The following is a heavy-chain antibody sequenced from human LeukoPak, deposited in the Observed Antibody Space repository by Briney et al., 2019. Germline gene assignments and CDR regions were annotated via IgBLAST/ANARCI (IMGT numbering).Heavy chain of an antibody. CDR1: GFTFSDYY. CDR2: ISSSSCYT. J-gene: IGHJ4*02. CDR3: ARCAGFGESCDY. D-gene: IGHD3-10*01. Sequence: GGSLRLSCAASGFTFSDYYMSWIRQAPGKGLEWVSYISSSSCYTNYADSVKGRFTISRDNAKNSLYLQMNSLRAEDTAVYYCARCAGFGESCDYWGQGTLVTVSS. V-gene: IGHV3-11*03.